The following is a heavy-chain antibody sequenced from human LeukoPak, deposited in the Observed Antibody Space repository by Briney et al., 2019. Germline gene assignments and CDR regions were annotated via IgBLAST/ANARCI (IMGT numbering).Heavy chain of an antibody. CDR2: VYYSGST. Sequence: SETLSLTCTVAGGSISTYYWSWIRQPPGKGLEWIGYVYYSGSTNYNPSLKSRVTISVDASKNQFSLKLTSVTAADTAVYYCARHLGGRGIVVVTHDAFDIWGQGTMVTVSS. CDR1: GGSISTYY. V-gene: IGHV4-59*08. J-gene: IGHJ3*02. D-gene: IGHD2-21*02. CDR3: ARHLGGRGIVVVTHDAFDI.